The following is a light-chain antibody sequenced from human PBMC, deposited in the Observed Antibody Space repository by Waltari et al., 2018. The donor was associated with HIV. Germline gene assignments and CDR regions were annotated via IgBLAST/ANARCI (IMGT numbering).Light chain of an antibody. CDR2: DVS. CDR1: SSDVGGYNY. J-gene: IGLJ3*02. V-gene: IGLV2-11*01. CDR3: QSYDSSLSGWV. Sequence: QSALTQPRSVSGSPGPSVTISCTGTSSDVGGYNYVSWYQQHPGKAPKLLIYDVSKRPSGVPDRFSGSRSGTSASLAITGLHTEDEADYYCQSYDSSLSGWVFGGGTKLTVL.